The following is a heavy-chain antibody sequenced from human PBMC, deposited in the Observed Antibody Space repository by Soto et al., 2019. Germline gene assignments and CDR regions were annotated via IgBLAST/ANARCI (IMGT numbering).Heavy chain of an antibody. Sequence: SETLSLTCAVYSGSFSGYYWSWIRQPPGKGLEWIGESTQTGNTNYNPSLRSRVTISVDTSRNQFSLKLNSVTAADTAVYYCARRRSTVAPFDPWGQGTLVTVSS. D-gene: IGHD2-2*01. J-gene: IGHJ5*02. CDR1: SGSFSGYY. CDR2: STQTGNT. V-gene: IGHV4-34*01. CDR3: ARRRSTVAPFDP.